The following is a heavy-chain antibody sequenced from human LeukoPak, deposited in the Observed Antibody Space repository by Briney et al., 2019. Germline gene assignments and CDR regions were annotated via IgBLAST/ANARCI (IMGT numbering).Heavy chain of an antibody. Sequence: VKVSCKASGYTFTGYYMHWVRQAPGQGLEWMGWINPNSGGTNYAQKFQGRVTMTRDTSISTAYMELSRLRSDDTAVYYCARGSDYYYYTMDVWGQGTTVTVSS. V-gene: IGHV1-2*02. CDR3: ARGSDYYYYTMDV. J-gene: IGHJ6*02. CDR2: INPNSGGT. CDR1: GYTFTGYY.